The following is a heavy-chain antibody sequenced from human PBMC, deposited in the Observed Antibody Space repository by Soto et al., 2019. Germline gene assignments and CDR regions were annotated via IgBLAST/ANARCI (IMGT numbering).Heavy chain of an antibody. J-gene: IGHJ4*02. Sequence: GESLKISCKGSGHNFSRNWIGWVRQMPGKGPEWMGIIYPGDSDTRYSPSFQGQVTISADKSINTAYLQWSSLKASDTAIYYCARPFGDTAMVIDYWGQGTQVTVSS. V-gene: IGHV5-51*01. CDR1: GHNFSRNW. CDR2: IYPGDSDT. D-gene: IGHD5-18*01. CDR3: ARPFGDTAMVIDY.